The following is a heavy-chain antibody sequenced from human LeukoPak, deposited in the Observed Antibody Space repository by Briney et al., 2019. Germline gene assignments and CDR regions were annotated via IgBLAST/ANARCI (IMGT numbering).Heavy chain of an antibody. CDR3: AKGLYDYALDV. CDR2: IGARDGRT. J-gene: IGHJ6*02. CDR1: GFTFISYV. V-gene: IGHV3-23*01. Sequence: GGSLRLSCETAGFTFISYVMHWVRQAPGKGLDWVALIGARDGRTYYADPVKGRFTISRDNFKNTLYLQMNSLRAEDTAIYYCAKGLYDYALDVWGQGTAVTVSS.